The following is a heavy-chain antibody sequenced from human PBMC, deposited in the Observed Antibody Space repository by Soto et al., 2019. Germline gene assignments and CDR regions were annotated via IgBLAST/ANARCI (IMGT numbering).Heavy chain of an antibody. V-gene: IGHV1-46*01. CDR3: VRAGHYYDSSGYDDFDY. Sequence: ASVKVSCKASGYTFTSYYMHWVRQAPGQGLEWMGIINPSGGSTSYAQKFQGRVTMTRDTSASTVYMELSSLRSEDTAVYYCVRAGHYYDSSGYDDFDYWGQGTLVTVSS. CDR2: INPSGGST. J-gene: IGHJ4*02. CDR1: GYTFTSYY. D-gene: IGHD3-22*01.